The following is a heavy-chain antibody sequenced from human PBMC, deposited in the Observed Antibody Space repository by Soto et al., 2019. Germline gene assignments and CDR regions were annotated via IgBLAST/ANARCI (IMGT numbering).Heavy chain of an antibody. D-gene: IGHD6-13*01. CDR2: ISSSGSTI. CDR1: RFACSCCE. CDR3: ARDKPLNSRSYSKPDY. V-gene: IGHV3-48*03. J-gene: IGHJ4*02. Sequence: GGSLRLSCAACRFACSCCEMQWVRQATGKGLEWVSYISSSGSTIYYADSVKGRFTISRDNAKNSLYLQMNSLRAEDTAVYYCARDKPLNSRSYSKPDYWGQGTLVTVSS.